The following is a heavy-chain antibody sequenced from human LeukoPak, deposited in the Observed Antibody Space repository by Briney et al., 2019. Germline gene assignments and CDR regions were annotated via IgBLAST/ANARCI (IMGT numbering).Heavy chain of an antibody. CDR3: ARANRRSSDAFDI. CDR1: GFTFSSYA. J-gene: IGHJ3*02. CDR2: ISGSGGST. V-gene: IGHV3-23*01. D-gene: IGHD6-6*01. Sequence: GGSLRLSCAASGFTFSSYAMSWVRQAPGKGLEWVSAISGSGGSTYYADSVKGRFTISRDNSKNTLYLQMNSLRAEDTAVYYCARANRRSSDAFDIWGQGTMVTVSS.